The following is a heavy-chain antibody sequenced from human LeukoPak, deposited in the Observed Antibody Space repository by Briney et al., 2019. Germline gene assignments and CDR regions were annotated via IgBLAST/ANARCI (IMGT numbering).Heavy chain of an antibody. Sequence: GGSLRLSCAASGFTFDDYDMSWVRQAPGKGLEWVSLISGDGGSTYYADSVKGRFTISRDNSKNSLYLQMNSLRTEDTALYYCANDYCSSTSCLNYWGQGTLVTVSS. J-gene: IGHJ4*02. CDR1: GFTFDDYD. CDR2: ISGDGGST. D-gene: IGHD2-2*01. V-gene: IGHV3-43*02. CDR3: ANDYCSSTSCLNY.